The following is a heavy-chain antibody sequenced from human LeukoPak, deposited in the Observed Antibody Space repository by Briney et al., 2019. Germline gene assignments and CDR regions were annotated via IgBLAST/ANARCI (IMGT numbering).Heavy chain of an antibody. CDR2: IIGSGRST. Sequence: GGSLRLSCAASGFTFSSYGMSWVCQAPGKGLEWVSSIIGSGRSTYYADSVKGRFTISRDNSKNTLYLQMNSLRAEDTAVYYCAKDGNTYYYDSSGHEMGYWGQGTLVTVSS. D-gene: IGHD3-22*01. J-gene: IGHJ4*02. CDR3: AKDGNTYYYDSSGHEMGY. V-gene: IGHV3-23*01. CDR1: GFTFSSYG.